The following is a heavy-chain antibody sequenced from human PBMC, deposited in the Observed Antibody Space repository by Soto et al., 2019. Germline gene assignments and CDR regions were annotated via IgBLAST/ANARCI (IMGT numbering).Heavy chain of an antibody. Sequence: EVQLLESGRGLVQPGGSLRLSCAASGFPFSTYAMTWVRQAPGKGLEWVSAISGSGGSTYYADSVKGRFTISRDKSKSTLFLQMNSLRAEDTAVYYCAKNWDTTFSSSSHWGQGALVTVSS. CDR2: ISGSGGST. V-gene: IGHV3-23*01. J-gene: IGHJ4*02. D-gene: IGHD6-6*01. CDR1: GFPFSTYA. CDR3: AKNWDTTFSSSSH.